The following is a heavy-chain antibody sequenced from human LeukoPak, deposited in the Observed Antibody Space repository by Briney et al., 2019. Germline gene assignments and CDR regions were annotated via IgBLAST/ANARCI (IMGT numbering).Heavy chain of an antibody. Sequence: GSLRLSCAVSGLTVSRNYMSWVRQAPGKGLEWVSVIYSGGSTDYADSVKGRFIISRDNSKNTLYLQINSLGADDTVVYYCAKDKDPHSYGAGSYAPFDSWGQRTLVTVSS. CDR1: GLTVSRNY. J-gene: IGHJ4*02. CDR3: AKDKDPHSYGAGSYAPFDS. D-gene: IGHD3-10*01. V-gene: IGHV3-53*03. CDR2: IYSGGST.